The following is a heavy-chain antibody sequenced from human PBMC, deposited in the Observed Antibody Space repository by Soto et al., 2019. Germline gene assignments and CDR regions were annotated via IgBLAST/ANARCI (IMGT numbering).Heavy chain of an antibody. CDR3: ARQAEVVLAAKLFYYLDV. Sequence: GGSLRLSCAASGFTVSSNYMSWIRQAPGKGLEWVSVIYSGGSTYYADSVKGRFTISRHNSKNTLYLQMNSLRAEDTAVYYCARQAEVVLAAKLFYYLDVWGKGTTVTVSS. CDR1: GFTVSSNY. CDR2: IYSGGST. J-gene: IGHJ6*03. V-gene: IGHV3-53*04. D-gene: IGHD2-15*01.